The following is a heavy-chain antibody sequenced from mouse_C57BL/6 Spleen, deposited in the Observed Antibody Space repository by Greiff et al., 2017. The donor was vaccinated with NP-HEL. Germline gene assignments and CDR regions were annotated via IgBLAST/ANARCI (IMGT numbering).Heavy chain of an antibody. J-gene: IGHJ1*03. D-gene: IGHD2-4*01. V-gene: IGHV5-16*01. CDR2: INYDGSST. CDR3: ARDGDYDYEYFDV. Sequence: EVKLVESEGGLVQPGSSMKLSCTASGFTFSDYYMAWVRQVPEKGLEWVANINYDGSSTYYLDSLKSRFIISRDNAKNILYLQMSSLKSEDTATYYCARDGDYDYEYFDVWGTGTTVTVSS. CDR1: GFTFSDYY.